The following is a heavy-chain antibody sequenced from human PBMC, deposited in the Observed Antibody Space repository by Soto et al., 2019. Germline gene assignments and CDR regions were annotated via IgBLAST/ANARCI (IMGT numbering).Heavy chain of an antibody. CDR3: ARGIYGDFNFDY. CDR2: IYHSGST. D-gene: IGHD4-17*01. V-gene: IGHV4-38-2*01. J-gene: IGHJ4*02. CDR1: GYSISSGYY. Sequence: ETLSLTCAVSGYSISSGYYWGWIRQPPGKGLEWIGSIYHSGSTYYNPSLKSRVTISVDTSKNQFSLKLSSVTAADTAVYYCARGIYGDFNFDYWGQGTLVTVSS.